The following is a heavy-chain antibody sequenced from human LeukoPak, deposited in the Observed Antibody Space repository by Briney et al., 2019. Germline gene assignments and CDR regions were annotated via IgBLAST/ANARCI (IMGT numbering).Heavy chain of an antibody. CDR2: ISDSGGST. V-gene: IGHV3-23*01. Sequence: GGSLRLSCAASGFTVSNCVISWVRQAPGKGLEWVAGISDSGGSTNYADSVKGRFTISRDNHKNTLYLQMNSLRAEDTAVYFCAKRGVVIRVILVGFHKEAYYFDSWAQGALVTVSS. CDR3: AKRGVVIRVILVGFHKEAYYFDS. J-gene: IGHJ4*02. CDR1: GFTVSNCV. D-gene: IGHD3-10*01.